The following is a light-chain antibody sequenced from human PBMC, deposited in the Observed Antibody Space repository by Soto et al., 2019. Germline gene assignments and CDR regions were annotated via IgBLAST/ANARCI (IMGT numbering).Light chain of an antibody. J-gene: IGLJ1*01. CDR2: EVN. CDR3: CSFAGSGTGV. CDR1: SSDIGSYNF. Sequence: QPVLTQPASVSGSPGQSIAISCSGASSDIGSYNFVSWYQQHPGKAPKLMISEVNKRPSGISNRFSGSKSGNTASLTISGLQAEDEADYYCCSFAGSGTGVFGTGTKLTVL. V-gene: IGLV2-23*02.